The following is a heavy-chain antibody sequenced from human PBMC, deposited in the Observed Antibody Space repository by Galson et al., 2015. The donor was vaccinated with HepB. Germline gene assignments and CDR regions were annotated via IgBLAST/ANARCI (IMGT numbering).Heavy chain of an antibody. Sequence: CAISGDSVPSGSAAWNWIRQSPSRGLEWLGRTYYRSKWFNDYAVSVESRVTINADTSKNQISLQLNSVTPEDTAIYYCARDWDARNYHFISMDVWGQGTTVTVSS. V-gene: IGHV6-1*01. CDR1: GDSVPSGSAA. CDR3: ARDWDARNYHFISMDV. D-gene: IGHD1-7*01. CDR2: TYYRSKWFN. J-gene: IGHJ6*02.